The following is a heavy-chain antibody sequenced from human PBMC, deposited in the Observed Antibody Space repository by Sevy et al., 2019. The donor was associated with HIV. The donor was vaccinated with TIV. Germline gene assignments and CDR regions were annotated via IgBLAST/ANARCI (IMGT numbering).Heavy chain of an antibody. D-gene: IGHD2-2*01. V-gene: IGHV3-7*03. CDR3: ARDCSSASCLWGMDV. Sequence: GGSLRLSCAGSGFTFSNYWMSWVRQPPGKGLEWVANIKLDGSEKYYVASVKGRFTISRDNAKTSLYLQMNSLRVEDTAVYYCARDCSSASCLWGMDVWGQGTMVTVSS. CDR1: GFTFSNYW. J-gene: IGHJ6*02. CDR2: IKLDGSEK.